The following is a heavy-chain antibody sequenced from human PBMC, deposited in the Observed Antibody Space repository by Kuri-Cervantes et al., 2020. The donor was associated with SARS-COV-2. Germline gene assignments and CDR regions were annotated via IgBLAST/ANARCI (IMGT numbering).Heavy chain of an antibody. D-gene: IGHD2-2*03. J-gene: IGHJ6*02. V-gene: IGHV1-2*04. Sequence: ASVKVSCKASGYTFTGYHMHWVRQAPGQGLEWLGWINPNSGGTNYAQKFQGWVTMTRDTSISTAYMELSRLRSDDTAVYYCARDRHPRRGYCSSTSCYGDCYYYGMDVWGQGTTVTVSS. CDR3: ARDRHPRRGYCSSTSCYGDCYYYGMDV. CDR2: INPNSGGT. CDR1: GYTFTGYH.